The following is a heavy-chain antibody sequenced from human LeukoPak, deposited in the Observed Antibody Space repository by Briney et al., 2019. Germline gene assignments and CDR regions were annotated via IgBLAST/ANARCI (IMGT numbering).Heavy chain of an antibody. CDR2: IHTNGNT. CDR3: ARDGEVGLGSCYDY. D-gene: IGHD3-10*01. J-gene: IGHJ4*02. V-gene: IGHV4-4*07. Sequence: SETLSLTCTVSGGSINNYYWSWIRQPAGKGLEWIGRIHTNGNTNCNPSLRTRVTLSLDTSKNQFSLKLNSVTAADTAVYYCARDGEVGLGSCYDYWGQGTLVTVSS. CDR1: GGSINNYY.